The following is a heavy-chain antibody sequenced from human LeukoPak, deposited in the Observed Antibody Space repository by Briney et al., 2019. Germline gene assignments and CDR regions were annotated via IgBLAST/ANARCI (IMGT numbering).Heavy chain of an antibody. CDR3: EATATTYAYY. D-gene: IGHD2-21*02. CDR2: ISGSGGST. J-gene: IGHJ4*02. Sequence: GGSLRLSCAASGFTFTGYAMNWVRQAPGKGLEWVSAISGSGGSTYYADSVKGRFTISRDNSKNTLYLQMNSLRAEDTAVYYCEATATTYAYYWGQGTLVTVSS. CDR1: GFTFTGYA. V-gene: IGHV3-23*01.